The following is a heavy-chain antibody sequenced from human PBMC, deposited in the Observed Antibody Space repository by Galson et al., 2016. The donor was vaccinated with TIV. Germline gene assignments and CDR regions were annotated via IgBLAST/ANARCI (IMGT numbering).Heavy chain of an antibody. D-gene: IGHD2-21*02. Sequence: SLRLSCAASGLAFSFYTMTWVRQAPGKGLEWVSSISLSGAYTFYADSVKGRFSISRDKSKSTLYLILNSLRVEDTAMYYCAKPGKSGDYSWDAFDVWGQGTMVTVSS. V-gene: IGHV3-23*01. CDR1: GLAFSFYT. J-gene: IGHJ3*01. CDR2: ISLSGAYT. CDR3: AKPGKSGDYSWDAFDV.